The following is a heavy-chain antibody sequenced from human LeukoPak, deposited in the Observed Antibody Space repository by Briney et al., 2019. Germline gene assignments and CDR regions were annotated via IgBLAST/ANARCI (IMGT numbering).Heavy chain of an antibody. V-gene: IGHV3-23*01. D-gene: IGHD6-13*01. CDR3: AKRGYSAAAGYYFDY. J-gene: IGHJ4*02. CDR2: TSSTDPGT. CDR1: GFPLSSYA. Sequence: GGSMRLSCAASGFPLSSYAMSWVRQASGKGMEWVSATSSTDPGTYYADSVKGRCTISRDNSKNTLYLQMNSLRAEDTAVYYCAKRGYSAAAGYYFDYWGQGTLVTVSS.